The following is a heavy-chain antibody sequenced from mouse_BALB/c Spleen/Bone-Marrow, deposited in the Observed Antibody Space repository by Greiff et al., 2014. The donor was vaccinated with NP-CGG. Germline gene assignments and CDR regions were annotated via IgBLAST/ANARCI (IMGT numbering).Heavy chain of an antibody. Sequence: VQLQQSGPGLVAPSQSLSITCTVSGFSLTGYAVNWVRQPPGKGQEWLGMIWGDGSTDYNSALKSRLSISKDNSKSQVFLKMNSLQTDDTARYYCARDGYDYAMDYWGQGTSVTVSS. CDR2: IWGDGST. CDR1: GFSLTGYA. V-gene: IGHV2-6-7*01. J-gene: IGHJ4*01. CDR3: ARDGYDYAMDY. D-gene: IGHD2-2*01.